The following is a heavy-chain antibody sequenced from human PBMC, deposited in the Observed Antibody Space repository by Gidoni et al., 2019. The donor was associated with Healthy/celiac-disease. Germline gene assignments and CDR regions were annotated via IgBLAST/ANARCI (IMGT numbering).Heavy chain of an antibody. CDR2: IYHSGST. V-gene: IGHV4-38-2*01. D-gene: IGHD3-3*01. Sequence: QVQLQESGPGLVRPSETLSLTCAVSGYSISSGYYRRWIRQPPGKGLEWIGSIYHSGSTYYHPSIKSRVTISVDTSKNQFSLKLSSVTAADTAVYYCARGGFWSGYYRVNYYYGMDVWGQGTTVTVSS. CDR1: GYSISSGYY. J-gene: IGHJ6*02. CDR3: ARGGFWSGYYRVNYYYGMDV.